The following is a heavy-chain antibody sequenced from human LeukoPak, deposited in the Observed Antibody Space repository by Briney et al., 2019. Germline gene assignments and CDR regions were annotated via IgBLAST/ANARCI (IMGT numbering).Heavy chain of an antibody. J-gene: IGHJ4*02. CDR1: GFTFSSYA. Sequence: GGSLRLSCAASGFTFSSYAMSWVRRAPGKGLEWVSAISGSGGSTYYADSVKGRFTISRDNSKNTLYLQMNSLRAEDTAVYYCAKAQSWITMIVVAPPDYWGQGTLVTVSS. CDR2: ISGSGGST. V-gene: IGHV3-23*01. D-gene: IGHD3-22*01. CDR3: AKAQSWITMIVVAPPDY.